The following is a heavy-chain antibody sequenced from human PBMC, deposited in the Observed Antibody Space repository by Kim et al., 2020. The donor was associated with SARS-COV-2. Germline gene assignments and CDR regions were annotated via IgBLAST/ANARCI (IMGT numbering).Heavy chain of an antibody. CDR2: ISYDGYNK. Sequence: GGSLRLSCAASGFTFSSYAMHWVRQAPGKGLEWVAVISYDGYNKYYADSVKGRFTISRDNSKNTLFLQMNSLTAEDTAVYYCARDLTKYYFDYWGQGTLVTVSS. J-gene: IGHJ4*02. CDR3: ARDLTKYYFDY. V-gene: IGHV3-30*04. CDR1: GFTFSSYA.